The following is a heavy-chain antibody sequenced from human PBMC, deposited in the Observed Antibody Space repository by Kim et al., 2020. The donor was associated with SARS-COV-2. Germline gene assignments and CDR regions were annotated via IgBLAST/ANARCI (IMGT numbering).Heavy chain of an antibody. V-gene: IGHV3-49*03. CDR2: IRSKAYGGTT. CDR1: GFTFGDYA. D-gene: IGHD6-19*01. Sequence: GGSLRLSCTASGFTFGDYAMSWFRQAPGKGLEWVGFIRSKAYGGTTAYAASVKGRFTISRDDSKSMAYLQMNSLKTEDTAVYYCTRGPQWLVHAPDFYWYFDLWGRGTLVTVSS. J-gene: IGHJ2*01. CDR3: TRGPQWLVHAPDFYWYFDL.